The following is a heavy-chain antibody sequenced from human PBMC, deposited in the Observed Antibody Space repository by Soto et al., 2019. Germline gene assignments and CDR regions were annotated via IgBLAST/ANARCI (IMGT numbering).Heavy chain of an antibody. CDR3: RRSSRYSTDV. Sequence: QLQLQESGPGLVKPSETLSLTCTVSGDSIRSSSYWGWIRQPPGKGLEWIGSIYSTGNTYYNPSLNSQVTISVDTSKNPFSLNVISVTAADTAVYYCRRSSRYSTDVW. J-gene: IGHJ6*01. CDR1: GDSIRSSSY. CDR2: IYSTGNT. D-gene: IGHD6-13*01. V-gene: IGHV4-39*01.